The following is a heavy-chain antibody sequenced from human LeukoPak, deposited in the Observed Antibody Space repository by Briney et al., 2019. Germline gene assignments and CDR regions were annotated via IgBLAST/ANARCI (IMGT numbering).Heavy chain of an antibody. J-gene: IGHJ4*02. V-gene: IGHV1-69*13. Sequence: SVTVSCTASGGTFSSYAISWVRQAPGQGLEWMGGIIPIFGTANYAQKFQGRVTITADESTSTAYMELSSLRSEDTAVYYCARGYGDYYFDYWGQGTLVTVSS. CDR3: ARGYGDYYFDY. CDR1: GGTFSSYA. CDR2: IIPIFGTA. D-gene: IGHD4-17*01.